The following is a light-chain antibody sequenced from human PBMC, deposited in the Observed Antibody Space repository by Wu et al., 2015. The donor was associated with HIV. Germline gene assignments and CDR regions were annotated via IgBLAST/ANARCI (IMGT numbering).Light chain of an antibody. Sequence: EIVLTQSPGTLSLSPGERATLSCRASQSVSRDTLAWYQQKPGQSPRLLIFRAPIRAAGIPDRFSGSGSGTDFTLTISRLEPEDFVGYYCQQYGNSPITFGQGTRLEIK. CDR2: RAP. CDR3: QQYGNSPIT. V-gene: IGKV3-20*01. CDR1: QSVSRDT. J-gene: IGKJ5*01.